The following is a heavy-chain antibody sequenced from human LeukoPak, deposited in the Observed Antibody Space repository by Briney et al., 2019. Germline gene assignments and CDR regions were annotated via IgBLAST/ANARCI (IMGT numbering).Heavy chain of an antibody. J-gene: IGHJ4*02. CDR3: ARAYYYGSGSQFRYFDY. Sequence: GGSLRLSCAASGFTVSSNYMSWVRQAPGKGLEWVSVIYSGGSTYYADSVKGRFTISRDNSKNTLYLQMNSLRAEDTAVYYCARAYYYGSGSQFRYFDYWGQGTLVTVSS. D-gene: IGHD3-10*01. CDR2: IYSGGST. V-gene: IGHV3-53*01. CDR1: GFTVSSNY.